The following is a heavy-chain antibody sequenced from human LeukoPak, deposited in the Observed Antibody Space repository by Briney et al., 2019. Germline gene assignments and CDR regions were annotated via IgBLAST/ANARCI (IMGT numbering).Heavy chain of an antibody. CDR3: ARGRGYPIWFFDY. D-gene: IGHD3-3*01. V-gene: IGHV3-7*01. Sequence: GGSLRLSCVASGFTFSRYSMSWVRQAPGKGLEWVANIKEDGSEKYYVDSVKGPFTISRGNAKNSLYLQMNSLRAEDTAVYYCARGRGYPIWFFDYWGQGSLVTVSS. J-gene: IGHJ4*02. CDR1: GFTFSRYS. CDR2: IKEDGSEK.